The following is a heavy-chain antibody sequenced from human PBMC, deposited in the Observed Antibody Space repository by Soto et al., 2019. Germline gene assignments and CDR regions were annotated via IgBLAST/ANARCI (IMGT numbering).Heavy chain of an antibody. CDR3: ARILSYYDSSGSGYYGMDV. D-gene: IGHD3-22*01. J-gene: IGHJ6*02. CDR2: IDWDDDK. V-gene: IGHV2-70*20. CDR1: GFSLSTSGMC. Sequence: VSGPTLVNPTQTLTLTCTFSGFSLSTSGMCVSWVRQPPGKALEWLALIDWDDDKYYSTSLKTRLTISKDTSKNQVVLTMTNMDPVDTATYYCARILSYYDSSGSGYYGMDVWGQGTTVTVSS.